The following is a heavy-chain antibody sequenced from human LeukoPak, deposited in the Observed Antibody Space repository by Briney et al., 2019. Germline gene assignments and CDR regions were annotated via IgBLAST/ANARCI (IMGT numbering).Heavy chain of an antibody. J-gene: IGHJ4*02. D-gene: IGHD3-3*01. Sequence: GGSLRLSCAASGFTFSSYAMPWVRQAPGKGLEWVAVISYDGSNKYYADSVKGRFTISRDNSKNTLYLQMNSLRAEDTAVYYCAKSPQIFGVVIDYWGQGTLVTVSS. CDR1: GFTFSSYA. CDR2: ISYDGSNK. CDR3: AKSPQIFGVVIDY. V-gene: IGHV3-30-3*02.